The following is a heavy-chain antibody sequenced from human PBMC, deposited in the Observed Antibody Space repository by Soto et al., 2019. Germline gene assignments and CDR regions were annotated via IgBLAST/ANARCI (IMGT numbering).Heavy chain of an antibody. Sequence: QVQLVESGGGVVQPGRSLRLSCAASGFTFSSYAMHWVRQAPGKGLEWVAVISYDGSNKYYADSVKGRFTISRDNSKNTLYLQMNSLRAEGTAVYYCASGGDGYAKYFQHWGQGTLVTVSS. CDR1: GFTFSSYA. CDR2: ISYDGSNK. J-gene: IGHJ1*01. CDR3: ASGGDGYAKYFQH. V-gene: IGHV3-30-3*01. D-gene: IGHD3-16*01.